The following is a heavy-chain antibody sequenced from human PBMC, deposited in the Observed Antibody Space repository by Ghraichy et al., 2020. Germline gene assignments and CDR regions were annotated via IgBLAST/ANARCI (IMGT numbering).Heavy chain of an antibody. D-gene: IGHD3-10*01. V-gene: IGHV4-59*02. CDR3: ARDQRGYVPDNYYKGLDV. CDR1: GASVITYY. J-gene: IGHJ6*02. Sequence: SETLSPTCTVSGASVITYYWSWIRQSPGRGLEWIGYVYYSYHTEYNPDFRSRVSMSLDTSKNQVSLNLSSVTAADTAVYYCARDQRGYVPDNYYKGLDVWGQGTTVTVSS. CDR2: VYYSYHT.